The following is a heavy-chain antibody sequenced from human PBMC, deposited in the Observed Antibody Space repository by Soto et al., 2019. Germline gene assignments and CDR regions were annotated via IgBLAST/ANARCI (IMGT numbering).Heavy chain of an antibody. J-gene: IGHJ4*02. Sequence: PSETLSLTCTVSGGSISSGDYYWSWIRQPPGKGLEWIGYIYYSGSTYYNPSLKSRVTISVDTSKNQFSLKLSSVTAADTAVYYCARNYYDSSGYYSDYFDYWGQGTLVTVSS. V-gene: IGHV4-30-4*01. CDR2: IYYSGST. CDR1: GGSISSGDYY. CDR3: ARNYYDSSGYYSDYFDY. D-gene: IGHD3-22*01.